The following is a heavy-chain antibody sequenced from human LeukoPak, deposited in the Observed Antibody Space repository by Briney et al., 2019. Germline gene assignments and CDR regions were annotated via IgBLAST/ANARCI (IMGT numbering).Heavy chain of an antibody. Sequence: SVKVSCKASGGTFSSYAISWVRQAPGQGLEWMGGIIPIFGTANYAQKFQGRVTITADESTSTAYMELSSLRSEDTAVYYCARDHGDYSPFDYWGQGTLVTVSS. J-gene: IGHJ4*02. CDR1: GGTFSSYA. CDR3: ARDHGDYSPFDY. D-gene: IGHD4-17*01. CDR2: IIPIFGTA. V-gene: IGHV1-69*13.